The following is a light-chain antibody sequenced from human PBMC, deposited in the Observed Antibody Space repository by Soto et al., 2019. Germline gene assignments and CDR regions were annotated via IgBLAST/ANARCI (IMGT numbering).Light chain of an antibody. V-gene: IGLV2-8*01. J-gene: IGLJ2*01. CDR1: SSDVGGYNY. CDR2: EVS. CDR3: SSYAGSNFVV. Sequence: QSALTQPPSASGSPGQSVTISCTGTSSDVGGYNYVSWYQQHPGKAPKFMIYEVSKRPSGVPDRFSGSKSGNTASLTVSGLQAEDDADYYCSSYAGSNFVVFGGGTKLTVL.